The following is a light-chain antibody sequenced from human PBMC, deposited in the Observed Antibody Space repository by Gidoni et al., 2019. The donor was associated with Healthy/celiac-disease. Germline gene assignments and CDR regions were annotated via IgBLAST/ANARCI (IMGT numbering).Light chain of an antibody. CDR1: QGISNY. CDR2: AAS. V-gene: IGKV1-27*01. CDR3: QKYNSAPPWT. Sequence: IQMTQSPSSLSASVGDRVTITCRASQGISNYLAWYQQKPGKVHKLLIYAASTLQSGVPSRFRGRGSGTDFTLTISSLQPEDVATYYCQKYNSAPPWTFGQXTKVEIK. J-gene: IGKJ1*01.